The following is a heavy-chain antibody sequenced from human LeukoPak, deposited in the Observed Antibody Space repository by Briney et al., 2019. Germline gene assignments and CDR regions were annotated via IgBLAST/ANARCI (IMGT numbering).Heavy chain of an antibody. V-gene: IGHV4-59*01. Sequence: SETLSLTCTVSGGSISSYYWSWIRQPPGKGLEWIGYIYYSGSTNYNPSLKSRVTISVDTSKNQFSLKLSSVTAADTAVYYCARGDGYNLNAFDIWGQGTMVTVSS. J-gene: IGHJ3*02. CDR3: ARGDGYNLNAFDI. CDR1: GGSISSYY. CDR2: IYYSGST. D-gene: IGHD5-24*01.